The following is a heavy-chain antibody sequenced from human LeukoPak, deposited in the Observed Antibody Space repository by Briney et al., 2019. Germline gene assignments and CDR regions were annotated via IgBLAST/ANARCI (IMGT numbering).Heavy chain of an antibody. J-gene: IGHJ4*02. CDR3: ARAFDY. V-gene: IGHV3-48*03. Sequence: RGSLRLSCAASGFTFSSYEMSWVRQAPGKGLEWVSYISSSSNTMYYADSVKGRFTISRDNAKNSLYLQMNTLRDEDTAVYYCARAFDYWGQGTLVAVSS. CDR2: ISSSSNTM. CDR1: GFTFSSYE.